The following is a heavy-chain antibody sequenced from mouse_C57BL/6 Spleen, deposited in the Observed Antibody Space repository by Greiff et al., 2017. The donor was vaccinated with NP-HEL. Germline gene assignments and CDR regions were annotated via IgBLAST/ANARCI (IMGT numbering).Heavy chain of an antibody. Sequence: EVTLVESGGGLVKPGGSLKLSCAASGFTFSDYGMHWVRQAPEKGLEWVAYISSGSSTIYYADTVKGRFTISRDNAKNTLFLQMTSLRSEDTAMYYCARDYYYGSSYWGQGTLVTVSA. V-gene: IGHV5-17*01. CDR3: ARDYYYGSSY. J-gene: IGHJ3*01. CDR2: ISSGSSTI. CDR1: GFTFSDYG. D-gene: IGHD1-1*01.